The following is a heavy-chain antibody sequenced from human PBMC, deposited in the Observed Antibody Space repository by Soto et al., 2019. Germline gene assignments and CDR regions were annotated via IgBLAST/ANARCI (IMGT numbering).Heavy chain of an antibody. Sequence: SVKVSCKASGYTFTSYGISWVRQAPGQGLEWMGWISAYNANTNYAQKLRGRVTMTTDTSTSTAYMELRSLRSDDTAVYFCARDRLGATGDYWGQGTLVTVSS. CDR3: ARDRLGATGDY. D-gene: IGHD1-26*01. CDR1: GYTFTSYG. J-gene: IGHJ4*02. CDR2: ISAYNANT. V-gene: IGHV1-18*01.